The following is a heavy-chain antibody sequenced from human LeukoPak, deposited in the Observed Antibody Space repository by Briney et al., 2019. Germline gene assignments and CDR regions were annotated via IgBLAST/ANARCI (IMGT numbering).Heavy chain of an antibody. CDR3: ARDVDRRDDP. J-gene: IGHJ5*02. CDR1: GSIFSDFW. Sequence: PGGSLRLSCAASGSIFSDFWMTWVRQAPGKGLEWVANMNQDGNEKRYVDSVKGRFTISRDNAKNLLFLQMNNMRVEDTGVYYCARDVDRRDDPWGQGILVTVSS. D-gene: IGHD3-9*01. V-gene: IGHV3-7*01. CDR2: MNQDGNEK.